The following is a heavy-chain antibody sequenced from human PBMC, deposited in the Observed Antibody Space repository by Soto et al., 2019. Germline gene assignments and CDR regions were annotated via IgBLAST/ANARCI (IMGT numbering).Heavy chain of an antibody. D-gene: IGHD6-19*01. CDR1: GGPISSSNW. CDR2: IYHSGST. CDR3: ARGEGSGWSRRTFDY. V-gene: IGHV4-4*02. Sequence: SETLSLTCAVSGGPISSSNWWSWVRQPPGKGLEWIGEIYHSGSTNYNPSLKSRVTISVDKSKNQFSLKLSSVTAADTAVYYCARGEGSGWSRRTFDYWGQGTLVTVSS. J-gene: IGHJ4*02.